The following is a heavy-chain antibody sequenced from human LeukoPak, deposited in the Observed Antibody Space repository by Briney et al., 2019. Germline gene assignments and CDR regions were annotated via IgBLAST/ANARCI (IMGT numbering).Heavy chain of an antibody. CDR3: ANLPVGVVVPAAPAFNWFDP. Sequence: PGGSLRLSCAASGFTFSEYGMHWVRQAPGKGLEWLAFLRYDGSNKSYADSVKGRFTISRDNSKNTLYLQMNSLRAEDTAVYYCANLPVGVVVPAAPAFNWFDPWGQGTLVTVSS. CDR2: LRYDGSNK. J-gene: IGHJ5*02. CDR1: GFTFSEYG. V-gene: IGHV3-30*02. D-gene: IGHD2-2*01.